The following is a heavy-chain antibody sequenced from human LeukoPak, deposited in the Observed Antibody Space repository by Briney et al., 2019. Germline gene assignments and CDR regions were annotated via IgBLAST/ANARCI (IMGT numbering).Heavy chain of an antibody. D-gene: IGHD3-9*01. CDR2: ISGSGGST. Sequence: GGSLRLSCAASGFTFSSYAMSWVRQAPGKGLEWVSAISGSGGSTYYADSVKGRFTISRDNSKNTLYLQMNSLRAEDTAVYYCAKEKSHYDILTGYSFDAFDIWGQGTMVTVSS. CDR1: GFTFSSYA. CDR3: AKEKSHYDILTGYSFDAFDI. V-gene: IGHV3-23*01. J-gene: IGHJ3*02.